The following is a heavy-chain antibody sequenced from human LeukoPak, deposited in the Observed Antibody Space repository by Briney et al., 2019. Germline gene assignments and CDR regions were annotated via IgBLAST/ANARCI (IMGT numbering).Heavy chain of an antibody. CDR1: GYTFTSYD. V-gene: IGHV1-8*01. J-gene: IGHJ4*02. CDR3: ATKLYYGYGSGSRFGKFDY. Sequence: ASVKVSCKASGYTFTSYDINWVRQATGQGLEWMGWMNPNSGNTGYAQKFQGRVTMTRNTSISTAYMELSSLRSEDTAVYYCATKLYYGYGSGSRFGKFDYWGQGTLVTVSS. D-gene: IGHD3-10*01. CDR2: MNPNSGNT.